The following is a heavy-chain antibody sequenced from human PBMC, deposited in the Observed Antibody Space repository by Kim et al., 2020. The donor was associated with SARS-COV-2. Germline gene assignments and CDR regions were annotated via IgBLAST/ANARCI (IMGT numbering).Heavy chain of an antibody. CDR3: ARGVGYSSRYYFDY. J-gene: IGHJ4*02. D-gene: IGHD6-13*01. Sequence: ADSVTGRFTISIDNSKNTLYLQMNSLRAEDTAVYYCARGVGYSSRYYFDYWGQGTLVTVSS. V-gene: IGHV3-33*01.